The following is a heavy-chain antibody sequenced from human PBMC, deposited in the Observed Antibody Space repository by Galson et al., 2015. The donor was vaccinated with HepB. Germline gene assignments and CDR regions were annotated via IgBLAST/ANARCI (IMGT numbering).Heavy chain of an antibody. J-gene: IGHJ4*02. Sequence: SLRLSCAASGFTFSSYGMHWVRQAPGKGLEWVAVIPYDGSNKYYADSVKGRFTISGDNFKNTLYLQMNSLRAEDTAVYYCASGIAVAGFDYWGQGTLVTVSS. CDR2: IPYDGSNK. CDR1: GFTFSSYG. CDR3: ASGIAVAGFDY. D-gene: IGHD6-19*01. V-gene: IGHV3-30*03.